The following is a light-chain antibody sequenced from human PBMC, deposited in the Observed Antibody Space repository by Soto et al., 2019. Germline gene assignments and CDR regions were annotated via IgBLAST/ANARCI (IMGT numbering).Light chain of an antibody. V-gene: IGLV2-11*01. J-gene: IGLJ3*02. CDR3: CSYAGSQQIWV. CDR1: SSDVGGYNY. CDR2: DVS. Sequence: QSALTQPRSVSGSPGQSVTISCTGTSSDVGGYNYVSWYQQHPGKAPKLMIYDVSKRPSGVPDRFSGSKSGNTASLTISGLQAEDEADYYCCSYAGSQQIWVFGGGTKLTVL.